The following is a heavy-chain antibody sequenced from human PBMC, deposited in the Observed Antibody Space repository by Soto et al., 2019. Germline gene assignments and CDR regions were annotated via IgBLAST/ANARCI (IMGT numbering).Heavy chain of an antibody. CDR3: ARGDREDIAVVIGVRPGEYGVDV. Sequence: QVQLVESGGGVVQPGRSLRLSCAASGFTFRNYAMHWVRQAPGKGLECVAVISYDGGNKFYRDYVKGRFTFSRDNSKNTLYLQINSLRYEDTAVYYCARGDREDIAVVIGVRPGEYGVDVWGQGTTVTVSS. J-gene: IGHJ6*02. CDR2: ISYDGGNK. V-gene: IGHV3-30-3*01. D-gene: IGHD2-15*01. CDR1: GFTFRNYA.